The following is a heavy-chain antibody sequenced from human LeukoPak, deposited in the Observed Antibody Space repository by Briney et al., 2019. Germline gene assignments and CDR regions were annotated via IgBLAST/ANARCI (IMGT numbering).Heavy chain of an antibody. V-gene: IGHV3-11*01. J-gene: IGHJ4*02. CDR2: ISSSGSTI. CDR1: GFTFRDYY. CDR3: ARDRYCSGGSCYDSVAGPIDY. Sequence: GGSLRLSCAASGFTFRDYYMIWIRQAPGKGLEGVSYISSSGSTIYYADSVKGRFTISRDNAKNSLYLQMNSLRAEDTAVYYCARDRYCSGGSCYDSVAGPIDYWGQGTLVTVSS. D-gene: IGHD2-15*01.